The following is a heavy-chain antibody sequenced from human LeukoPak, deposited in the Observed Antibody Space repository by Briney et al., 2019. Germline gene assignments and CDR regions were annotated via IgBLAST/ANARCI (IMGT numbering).Heavy chain of an antibody. CDR2: IYYSGST. CDR3: ARVGYDFWSGSSGTIDY. V-gene: IGHV4-59*01. J-gene: IGHJ4*02. Sequence: SETLSLTCTVSGGSISSYYWSWIRQPPGKGLEWIGYIYYSGSTNYNPSLKSRVTISVDTSKNQFSLKLSSVTAADTAVYYCARVGYDFWSGSSGTIDYWGQGTLVTVSS. D-gene: IGHD3-3*01. CDR1: GGSISSYY.